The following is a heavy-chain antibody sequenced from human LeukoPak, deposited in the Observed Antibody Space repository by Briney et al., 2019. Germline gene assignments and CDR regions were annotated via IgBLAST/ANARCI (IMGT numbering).Heavy chain of an antibody. Sequence: GSPVKVSCKASGGTFSSYAISWVRQAPGQGLAWMGRIIPILGIANYAQKFQGRVTITADKSTSTAYMELSSLRSEDTAVYYCAKASSMVRGVITNYFDYWGQGTLVTVSS. J-gene: IGHJ4*02. CDR3: AKASSMVRGVITNYFDY. D-gene: IGHD3-10*01. CDR2: IIPILGIA. CDR1: GGTFSSYA. V-gene: IGHV1-69*04.